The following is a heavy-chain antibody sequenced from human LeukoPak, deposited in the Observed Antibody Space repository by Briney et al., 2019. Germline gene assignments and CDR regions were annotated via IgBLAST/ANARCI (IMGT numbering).Heavy chain of an antibody. CDR3: ARGRFSIPAYFDY. J-gene: IGHJ4*02. V-gene: IGHV4-34*01. D-gene: IGHD2-21*01. CDR2: INHSGST. Sequence: PSETLSLTCAVYGGSFSGYYWSWIRQPPGKGLEWIGEINHSGSTNYNPSLKSRVTISVDTSKNQFSLKLSSVTAADTAVYYCARGRFSIPAYFDYWGQGTLVTVSS. CDR1: GGSFSGYY.